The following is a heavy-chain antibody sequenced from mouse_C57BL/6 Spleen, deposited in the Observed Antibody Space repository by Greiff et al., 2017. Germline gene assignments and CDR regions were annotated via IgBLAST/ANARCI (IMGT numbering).Heavy chain of an antibody. D-gene: IGHD4-1*01. CDR2: IDPETGGT. J-gene: IGHJ2*01. V-gene: IGHV1-15*01. CDR1: GYTFTDYE. CDR3: TRGINWAFDY. Sequence: VQRVESGAELVRPGASVTLSCKASGYTFTDYEMHWVKQTPVHGLEWIGAIDPETGGTAYNQKFKGKAILTADKSSSTAYMELRSLTSEDSAVYYCTRGINWAFDYWGQGTTLTVSS.